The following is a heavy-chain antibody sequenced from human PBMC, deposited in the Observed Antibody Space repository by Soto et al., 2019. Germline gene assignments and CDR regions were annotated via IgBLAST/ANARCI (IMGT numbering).Heavy chain of an antibody. CDR2: IYYSGST. CDR3: ARDVSGYRRYYYYGMDA. Sequence: PSETLSLTCTVSGGSVSSGTYYWSWIRQPPGKGLECIGYIYYSGSTNYNASLQSRLTISVDTSKNQFSLKLSSVTAADTAVYYCARDVSGYRRYYYYGMDAWGQGTTVTVSS. J-gene: IGHJ6*02. CDR1: GGSVSSGTYY. D-gene: IGHD5-18*01. V-gene: IGHV4-61*01.